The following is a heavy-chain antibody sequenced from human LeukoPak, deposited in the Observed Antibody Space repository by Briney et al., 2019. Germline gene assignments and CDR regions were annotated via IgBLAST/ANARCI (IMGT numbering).Heavy chain of an antibody. CDR2: ISGSGGST. Sequence: GGSLRLSSAASGFTFSSYAMSWVRQAPGKGLEWVSAISGSGGSTYYADSVKGRFTISRDNSKNTLYLQMNSLRAEDTAVYYCAKKMYYGSGSYYNDYWGQGTLVTVSS. J-gene: IGHJ4*02. D-gene: IGHD3-10*01. CDR1: GFTFSSYA. CDR3: AKKMYYGSGSYYNDY. V-gene: IGHV3-23*01.